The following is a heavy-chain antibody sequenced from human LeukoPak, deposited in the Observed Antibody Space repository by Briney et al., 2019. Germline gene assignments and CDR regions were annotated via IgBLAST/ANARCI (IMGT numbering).Heavy chain of an antibody. J-gene: IGHJ4*01. CDR3: ARLWFGELSFFDY. CDR1: GFXFSTYS. V-gene: IGHV3-48*02. Sequence: GGSLRLSCAASGFXFSTYSITWVRQAPGKGLEWLSFISSSSSTIYYADSVKGRFTISRDNAKNSLYLQMNSLRDEDTAVYYCARLWFGELSFFDYWGQGTLVTASS. CDR2: ISSSSSTI. D-gene: IGHD3-10*01.